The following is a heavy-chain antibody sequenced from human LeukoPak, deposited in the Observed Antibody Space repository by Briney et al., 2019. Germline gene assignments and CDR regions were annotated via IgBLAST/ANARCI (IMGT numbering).Heavy chain of an antibody. J-gene: IGHJ5*02. CDR2: ISRSGGST. Sequence: GGSLRLSCVASGFTFSSCAMSWVRQAPGKGLEWVSAISRSGGSTYYADSVKGRFTISRDNSKNTLYLQMNSLRGEDTAVYYCAKTGSTVTALNWFDPWGQGTLVTVSS. D-gene: IGHD4-17*01. CDR1: GFTFSSCA. V-gene: IGHV3-23*01. CDR3: AKTGSTVTALNWFDP.